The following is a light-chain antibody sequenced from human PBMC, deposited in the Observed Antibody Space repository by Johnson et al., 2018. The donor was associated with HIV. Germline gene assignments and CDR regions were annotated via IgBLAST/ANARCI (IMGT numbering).Light chain of an antibody. J-gene: IGLJ1*01. Sequence: QSVLTQPPSVSAAPGQKVTISCSGSSSNIGNNYVSWYQQLPGTAPKLLIYENNKRPSGIPDRFSGSKSGTSATLGITGLQTGDEADYYCGTWDSSLSAYNYVFVTGTKVTVL. CDR1: SSNIGNNY. CDR2: ENN. V-gene: IGLV1-51*02. CDR3: GTWDSSLSAYNYV.